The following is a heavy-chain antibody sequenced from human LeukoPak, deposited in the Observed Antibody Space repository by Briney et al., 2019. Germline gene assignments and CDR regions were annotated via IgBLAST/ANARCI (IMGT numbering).Heavy chain of an antibody. V-gene: IGHV4-39*01. D-gene: IGHD5-24*01. J-gene: IGHJ2*01. Sequence: SETLSLTRTVSGGSISSSSYYWGWIRQPPGKGLEGIGSIYYSGSTHYNPPLKSRVTKSVDTSKTQFSLKRSSVTAADTAGYFCARHEVATIHIVLW. CDR1: GGSISSSSYY. CDR2: IYYSGST. CDR3: ARHEVATIHIVL.